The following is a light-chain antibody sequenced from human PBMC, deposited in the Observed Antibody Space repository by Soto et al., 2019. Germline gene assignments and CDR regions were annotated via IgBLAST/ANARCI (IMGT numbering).Light chain of an antibody. J-gene: IGKJ4*01. CDR2: DTY. CDR3: HQRSSWPLT. V-gene: IGKV3-11*01. CDR1: QNVSYF. Sequence: ENVLTQSPASLSLYPGERATLSCRASQNVSYFFAWYRQKPGQAPRLLIYDTYHRATGFPARFSGSGSGTDFTLTISSLEPEDSAVYYCHQRSSWPLTFGGGTKVDIK.